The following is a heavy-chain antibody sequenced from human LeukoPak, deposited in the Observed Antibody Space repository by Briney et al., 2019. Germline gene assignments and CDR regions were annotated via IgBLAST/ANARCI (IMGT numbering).Heavy chain of an antibody. CDR1: GHTLSELT. CDR3: ASEMTSVVPDY. J-gene: IGHJ4*02. V-gene: IGHV1-24*01. D-gene: IGHD4-11*01. CDR2: FDHENDER. Sequence: GASVKVSCKVSGHTLSELTMHWMRQAPGKGLESMGGFDHENDERMYARNFRLRVTMTEATSTDTAYMYLSSLRSEDTAVYFCASEMTSVVPDYWGQGTLVTVSS.